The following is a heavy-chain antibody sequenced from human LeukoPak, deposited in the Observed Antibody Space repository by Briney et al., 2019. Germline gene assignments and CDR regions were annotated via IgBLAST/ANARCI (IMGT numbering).Heavy chain of an antibody. D-gene: IGHD4-17*01. Sequence: GGSLRLSCAASGFTFSSYSMNWVRQAPGKVLEWVSAISGSGGATYYADSVKGRFTVSRDNSRNALSMQMSGLRAEDTAVYYCAKIKPVTDSYYYGMDVWGQGTTVTVSS. J-gene: IGHJ6*02. CDR2: ISGSGGAT. CDR1: GFTFSSYS. V-gene: IGHV3-23*01. CDR3: AKIKPVTDSYYYGMDV.